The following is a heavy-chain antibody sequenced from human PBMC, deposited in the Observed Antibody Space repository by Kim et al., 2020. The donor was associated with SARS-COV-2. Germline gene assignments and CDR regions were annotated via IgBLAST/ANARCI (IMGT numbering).Heavy chain of an antibody. CDR2: INAGNGKT. V-gene: IGHV1-3*01. CDR1: GYTFTNYA. D-gene: IGHD2-15*01. Sequence: ASVKVSCKASGYTFTNYAIHWLRQAPGQTLEWVGWINAGNGKTNYSQKFQGRVTITRDTSAATAYMELSSLTSEDTAVYYCARPQCSAGSCHGWFDPWGQGTLVTVSS. J-gene: IGHJ5*02. CDR3: ARPQCSAGSCHGWFDP.